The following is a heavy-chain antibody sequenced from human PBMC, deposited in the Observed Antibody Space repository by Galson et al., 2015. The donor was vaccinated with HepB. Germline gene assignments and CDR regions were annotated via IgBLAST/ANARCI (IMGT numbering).Heavy chain of an antibody. CDR1: GGTFSSYA. J-gene: IGHJ6*02. V-gene: IGHV1-69*13. CDR3: ARDRFGDYSNYDQYYGMDV. Sequence: SVKVSCKASGGTFSSYAISWVRQAPGQGLEWMGGIIPIFGTANYAQKFQGRVTITADESTSTAYMELSSLRSEDTAVYYCARDRFGDYSNYDQYYGMDVWGQGTTVTVSS. D-gene: IGHD4-11*01. CDR2: IIPIFGTA.